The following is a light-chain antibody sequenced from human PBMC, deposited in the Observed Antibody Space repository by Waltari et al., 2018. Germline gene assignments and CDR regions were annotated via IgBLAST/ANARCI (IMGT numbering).Light chain of an antibody. V-gene: IGKV3-11*01. CDR2: DAS. CDR1: QSVSSY. Sequence: EIVLSQSPATLSLSPGERATLPCRASQSVSSYLAWYQQKPGQAPRLLIYDASNRATGSPARFSGSGSGTDFTLTISSLEPEDFAVYYCQQRSNWPSITFGQGTRLEIK. J-gene: IGKJ5*01. CDR3: QQRSNWPSIT.